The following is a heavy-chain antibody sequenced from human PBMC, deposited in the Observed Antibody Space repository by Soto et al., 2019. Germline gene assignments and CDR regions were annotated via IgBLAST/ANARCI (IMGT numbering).Heavy chain of an antibody. CDR2: IYWDGDE. CDR1: GFSLSTSAEG. D-gene: IGHD2-2*01. V-gene: IGHV2-5*02. Sequence: QITLKESGPTLVKPTQTLTLTCTFSGFSLSTSAEGVGWIRQPPGKALEWLALIYWDGDERYSPSLKSRLTITKDTSKNQVVLTMTNMDPADTATYSCAHGSCTSADCYPNPYHDYWGQGILVTVSS. J-gene: IGHJ4*02. CDR3: AHGSCTSADCYPNPYHDY.